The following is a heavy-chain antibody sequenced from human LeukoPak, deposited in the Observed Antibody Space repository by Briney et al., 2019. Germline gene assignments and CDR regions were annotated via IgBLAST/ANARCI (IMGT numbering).Heavy chain of an antibody. J-gene: IGHJ5*02. CDR1: GFTFSSYA. CDR3: ARGYSSSWYGDRPSGWFDP. CDR2: IKQDGSEK. V-gene: IGHV3-7*01. Sequence: GGSLRLSCAASGFTFSSYAMSWVRQAPGKGLEWVANIKQDGSEKYYVDSVKGRFTISRDNAKNSLYLQMNSLRAEDTAVYYCARGYSSSWYGDRPSGWFDPWGQGTLVTVSS. D-gene: IGHD6-13*01.